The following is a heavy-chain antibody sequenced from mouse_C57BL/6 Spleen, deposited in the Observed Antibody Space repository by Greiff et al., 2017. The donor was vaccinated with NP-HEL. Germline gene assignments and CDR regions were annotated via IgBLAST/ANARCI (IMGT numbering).Heavy chain of an antibody. D-gene: IGHD4-1*01. J-gene: IGHJ2*01. Sequence: EVKLVESGGGLVKPGGSLKLSCAASGFTFSDYGMHWVRQAPEKGLEWVAYISSGSSTIYYEDTVKGLFTISRDNAKNTLFLQMTSLRSEDTAMYYCARNWDGGYWGQGTTLTVSS. CDR3: ARNWDGGY. CDR1: GFTFSDYG. CDR2: ISSGSSTI. V-gene: IGHV5-17*01.